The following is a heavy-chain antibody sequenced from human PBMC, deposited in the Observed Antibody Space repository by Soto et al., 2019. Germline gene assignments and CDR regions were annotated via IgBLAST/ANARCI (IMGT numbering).Heavy chain of an antibody. J-gene: IGHJ3*02. CDR2: ISGSGGST. CDR3: VKYASLEDDAFDI. D-gene: IGHD2-2*01. CDR1: GFTFSSYA. Sequence: GGSLRLSCAASGFTFSSYAMSWVRQAPGKGLEWASAISGSGGSTYYADSVKGRFTISRDNSKNTLYLQMNSLRAEDTAVYYCVKYASLEDDAFDIWGQGTMVTVSS. V-gene: IGHV3-23*01.